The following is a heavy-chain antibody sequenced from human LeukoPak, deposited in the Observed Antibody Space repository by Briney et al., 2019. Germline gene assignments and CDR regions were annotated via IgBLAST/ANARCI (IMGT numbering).Heavy chain of an antibody. D-gene: IGHD6-19*01. Sequence: GGSLRLSCAASGFTFSSYAMTWVRQAPGRGLEWVSSISGSGGSTYYADSVKGRFTISRDKSKNTLFLQMNSLRAEDTAVYYCAKGHQWLVNWGQGTLVTVSS. CDR1: GFTFSSYA. CDR3: AKGHQWLVN. CDR2: ISGSGGST. V-gene: IGHV3-23*01. J-gene: IGHJ4*02.